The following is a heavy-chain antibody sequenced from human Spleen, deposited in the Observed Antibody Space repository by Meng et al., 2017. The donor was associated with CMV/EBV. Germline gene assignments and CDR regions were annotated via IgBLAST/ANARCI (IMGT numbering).Heavy chain of an antibody. CDR3: ASTIFGVVIPDY. J-gene: IGHJ4*02. Sequence: ASVKVSCKASGYTFTGYYMHWVRQAPGQGLEWMGWISPNSGGTNYAQKFQGRVTMTRDTSISTAYMELSRLRSDDTAVYYCASTIFGVVIPDYWGQGTLVTVSS. CDR1: GYTFTGYY. D-gene: IGHD3-3*01. V-gene: IGHV1-2*02. CDR2: ISPNSGGT.